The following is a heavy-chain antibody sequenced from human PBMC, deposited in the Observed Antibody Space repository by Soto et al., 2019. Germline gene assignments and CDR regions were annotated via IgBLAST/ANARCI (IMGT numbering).Heavy chain of an antibody. CDR3: ARTLGYGDYIGDAFDI. CDR1: GFTFSSYS. J-gene: IGHJ3*02. CDR2: ISSSSSYI. D-gene: IGHD4-17*01. Sequence: PGGSLRLSCAASGFTFSSYSMNWVRQAPGKGLEWVSSISSSSSYIYYADSVKGRFTISRDNAKSSLYLQMNSLRAEDTAVYYCARTLGYGDYIGDAFDIWGQGTMVTVSS. V-gene: IGHV3-21*01.